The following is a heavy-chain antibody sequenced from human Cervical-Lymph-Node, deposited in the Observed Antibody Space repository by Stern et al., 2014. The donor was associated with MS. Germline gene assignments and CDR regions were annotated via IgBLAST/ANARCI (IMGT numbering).Heavy chain of an antibody. Sequence: EVQLVESGAEVKQPGESLKISCKASGYNFPDYWIGWMRQMPRKGLEWKASIYPGDSDTRYSPSFQGQFTLSVDKSSSTAYLQWSSLKASDTALYYCARPKNYAAGNSPFDYWGQGTLVTVSS. CDR1: GYNFPDYW. V-gene: IGHV5-51*01. CDR3: ARPKNYAAGNSPFDY. J-gene: IGHJ4*02. D-gene: IGHD4/OR15-4a*01. CDR2: IYPGDSDT.